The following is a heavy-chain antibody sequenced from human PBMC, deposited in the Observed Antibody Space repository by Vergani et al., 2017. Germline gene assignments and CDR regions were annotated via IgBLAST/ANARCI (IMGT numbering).Heavy chain of an antibody. V-gene: IGHV3-21*01. CDR3: ARGRHYYDAFDI. D-gene: IGHD3-10*01. Sequence: EVQLVESGGGLVKPGGSLRLSCAASGFTFSSYCMNWVRQAPGKGLEWVSSISSSSSYIYYADSVKGRFTISRDNAKNSLYLQMNSLRAEDTAVYYCARGRHYYDAFDIWGQGTMVTVSS. CDR2: ISSSSSYI. CDR1: GFTFSSYC. J-gene: IGHJ3*02.